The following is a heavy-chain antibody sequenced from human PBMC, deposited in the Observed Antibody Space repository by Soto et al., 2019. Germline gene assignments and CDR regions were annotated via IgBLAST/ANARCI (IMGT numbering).Heavy chain of an antibody. D-gene: IGHD2-2*01. Sequence: ASVKVSCKASGYTFTSYGISWVRQAPGQGLEWMGWISAYNGNTNYAQKLQGRVTMTTDTSTSTAYMELRSLRSDDTAVYYCAREPTIGYCISTSCHGGMDVWGQGTTVTVSS. CDR3: AREPTIGYCISTSCHGGMDV. CDR2: ISAYNGNT. J-gene: IGHJ6*02. CDR1: GYTFTSYG. V-gene: IGHV1-18*01.